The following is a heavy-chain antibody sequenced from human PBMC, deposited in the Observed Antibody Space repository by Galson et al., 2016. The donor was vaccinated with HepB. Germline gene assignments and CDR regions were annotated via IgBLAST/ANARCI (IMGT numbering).Heavy chain of an antibody. CDR1: GFDFSSYG. J-gene: IGHJ4*02. CDR2: LSGTTNYV. Sequence: SLRLSCAASGFDFSSYGMNWVRQAPGKGLEWVSSLSGTTNYVFYADSVKGRFTISRDNAKNSVYLQMNSLTAEDTAFYYCVRGVFDSWSQGTLVTVSS. V-gene: IGHV3-21*01. CDR3: VRGVFDS.